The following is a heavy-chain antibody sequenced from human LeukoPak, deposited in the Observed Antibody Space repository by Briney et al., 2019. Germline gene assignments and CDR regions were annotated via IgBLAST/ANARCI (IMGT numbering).Heavy chain of an antibody. CDR1: GYTFTSYA. V-gene: IGHV1-3*01. CDR2: INAGNGNT. Sequence: ASVKVSCKASGYTFTSYAMHWMRQAPGQRLEWMGWINAGNGNTKYSQKFQGRVTITRDTSASTAYMELSSLRSEDTAVYYCARAFEGATLLLPADDWGQGTLVTVSS. D-gene: IGHD1-26*01. CDR3: ARAFEGATLLLPADD. J-gene: IGHJ4*02.